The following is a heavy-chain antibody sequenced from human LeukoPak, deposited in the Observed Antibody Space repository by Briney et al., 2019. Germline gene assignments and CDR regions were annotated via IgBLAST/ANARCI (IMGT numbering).Heavy chain of an antibody. D-gene: IGHD3-3*01. V-gene: IGHV4-59*08. CDR3: ARRFWSGYYL. CDR2: IYYSGST. CDR1: GGSISSYY. Sequence: SETLSLTCTVSGGSISSYYWSWIRQPPGKGLEWIGYIYYSGSTNYNPSLKSRVTISVDTSKNQFSLKLSSVTAADTAMYYCARRFWSGYYLWGQGTLVTVSS. J-gene: IGHJ4*02.